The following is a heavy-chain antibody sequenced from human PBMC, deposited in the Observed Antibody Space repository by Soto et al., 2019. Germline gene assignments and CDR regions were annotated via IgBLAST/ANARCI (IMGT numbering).Heavy chain of an antibody. CDR2: ISGGGDAT. CDR3: PKKVSGPVTSGAYSYIAL. J-gene: IGHJ2*01. V-gene: IGHV3-23*01. CDR1: GFTFSSYA. Sequence: EVQLLESGGGLVQPGGSLRLSCATSGFTFSSYAMSWVRQAPGKGLEWVSGISGGGDATFYADSVKGRLTISRDNSNNTRHLQSNSLGGGDTALYGCPKKVSGPVTSGAYSYIALGGRGTLVTVSS. D-gene: IGHD4-17*01.